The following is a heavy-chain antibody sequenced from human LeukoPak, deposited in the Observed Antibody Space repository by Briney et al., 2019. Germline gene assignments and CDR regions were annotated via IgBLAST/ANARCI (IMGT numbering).Heavy chain of an antibody. V-gene: IGHV1-2*06. CDR1: GYTFIEYY. CDR3: ERLGSSHWFDP. Sequence: ASVKVSCKASGYTFIEYYMHWMRQAPGQGLEWMGRINPDTGDTKYAQMFQGRVILTTDTSMTTAYMELSSLRSDDTAVYYCERLGSSHWFDPWGQGTLVTVSS. J-gene: IGHJ5*02. D-gene: IGHD7-27*01. CDR2: INPDTGDT.